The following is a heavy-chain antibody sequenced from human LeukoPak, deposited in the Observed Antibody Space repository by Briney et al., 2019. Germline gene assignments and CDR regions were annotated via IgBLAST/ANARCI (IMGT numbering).Heavy chain of an antibody. CDR2: IEQDGSEK. CDR3: ARVYCSSTSCYSRASAFDI. V-gene: IGHV3-7*01. CDR1: GFTFSSYW. J-gene: IGHJ3*02. D-gene: IGHD2-2*01. Sequence: RGSLRLSCAASGFTFSSYWMSWVRQAPGKGLEWVANIEQDGSEKCYVDSVKGRFTISRDNAKNSLYLQMNSLRAEDTAVYYCARVYCSSTSCYSRASAFDIWGQGTMVTVSS.